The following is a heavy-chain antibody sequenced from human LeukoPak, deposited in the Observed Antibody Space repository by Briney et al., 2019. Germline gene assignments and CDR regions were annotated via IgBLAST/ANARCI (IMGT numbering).Heavy chain of an antibody. V-gene: IGHV3-30*03. CDR3: ARDVIVVQGYCYYGMDV. J-gene: IGHJ6*02. D-gene: IGHD2/OR15-2a*01. CDR1: GFTFSSYS. Sequence: GGSLRLSCAASGFTFSSYSMNWVRQAPGKGLEWVAVISYDGSNKYYADSVKGRFTISRDNSKNTLYLQMNSLRAEDTAVYYCARDVIVVQGYCYYGMDVWGQGTTVTVSS. CDR2: ISYDGSNK.